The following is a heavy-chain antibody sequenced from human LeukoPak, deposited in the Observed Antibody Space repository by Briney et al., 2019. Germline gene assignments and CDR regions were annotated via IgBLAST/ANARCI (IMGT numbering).Heavy chain of an antibody. CDR2: ISDSGGST. D-gene: IGHD6-13*01. J-gene: IGHJ4*02. V-gene: IGHV3-23*01. CDR1: GFTFSSCA. CDR3: ARESSSWYEFDY. Sequence: GGSLRLSCAASGFTFSSCAMSWVRQTPGKGLEWVSGISDSGGSTYYADSVKGRFTISRDNSKNTLYLQMNSLRAEDTAVYYCARESSSWYEFDYWGQGTLVTVSS.